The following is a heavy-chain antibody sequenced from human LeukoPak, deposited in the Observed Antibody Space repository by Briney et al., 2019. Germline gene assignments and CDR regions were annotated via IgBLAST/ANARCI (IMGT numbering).Heavy chain of an antibody. D-gene: IGHD3-22*01. CDR1: GFTFSSYA. J-gene: IGHJ4*02. CDR2: ISGSGGST. Sequence: PGGSLRLSCAASGFTFSSYAMSWVRQAPGKGLEWVSAISGSGGSTYYADSVKGRFTISRDNSKNTLYLQMNSLRAEDTAVYYCAKAGITMIVVLSYFDYWGQGTLVTVSS. CDR3: AKAGITMIVVLSYFDY. V-gene: IGHV3-23*01.